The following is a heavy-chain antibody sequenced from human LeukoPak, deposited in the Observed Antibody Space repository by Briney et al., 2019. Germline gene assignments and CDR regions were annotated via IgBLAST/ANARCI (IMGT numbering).Heavy chain of an antibody. V-gene: IGHV4-34*01. J-gene: IGHJ6*02. Sequence: SETLSLTCAVYGGSFSGYYWSWIRQPPGKGLEWIGEINHSGSTNYNPSLKSRVTISVDTSKNQFSLKLSSVTAADTAVYYCARDQGRLWEFSRFYYGMDVWGQGTTVTVSS. CDR2: INHSGST. CDR3: ARDQGRLWEFSRFYYGMDV. D-gene: IGHD3-16*01. CDR1: GGSFSGYY.